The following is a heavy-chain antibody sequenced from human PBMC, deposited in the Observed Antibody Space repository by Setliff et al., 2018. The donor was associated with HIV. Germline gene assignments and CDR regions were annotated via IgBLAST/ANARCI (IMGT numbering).Heavy chain of an antibody. CDR1: GFTFSDYY. CDR2: ISSSSTI. Sequence: GGSLRLSCAASGFTFSDYYMNWVPQAPGKGLEWVSSISSSSTIYYADSVKGRFTISRDNAKDSLYLQMNSLRAEDTAVYYCAREDYYYDSSGYSFLDYWGQGTLVTVSS. D-gene: IGHD3-22*01. V-gene: IGHV3-11*04. CDR3: AREDYYYDSSGYSFLDY. J-gene: IGHJ4*02.